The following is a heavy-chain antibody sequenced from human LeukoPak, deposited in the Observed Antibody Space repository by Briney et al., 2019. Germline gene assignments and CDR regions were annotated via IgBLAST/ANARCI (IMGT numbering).Heavy chain of an antibody. CDR2: ISSSGSTI. CDR3: ARDFYDGFALDY. CDR1: GFTFSDYY. Sequence: GGSLRLSCAASGFTFSDYYMSWIRQAPGKGLEWVSYISSSGSTIYYADSVKGRFTISRDNARNPLYLQMDNLRAEDTGVYYCARDFYDGFALDYWGQGTLVTVSS. D-gene: IGHD2/OR15-2a*01. J-gene: IGHJ4*02. V-gene: IGHV3-11*04.